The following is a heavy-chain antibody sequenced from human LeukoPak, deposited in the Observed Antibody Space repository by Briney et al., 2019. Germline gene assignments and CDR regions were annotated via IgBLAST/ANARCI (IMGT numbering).Heavy chain of an antibody. CDR1: GGSISSSSYY. CDR2: IYCSGST. D-gene: IGHD3-3*01. Sequence: SETLSLTCTVSGGSISSSSYYWGWIRQPPGKGLEWIGSIYCSGSTYYNPSLKSRVTISVDTSKNQFSLKLSSVTAADTAVYYCARRRSYDFWSGYYYFDYWGQGTLVTVSS. CDR3: ARRRSYDFWSGYYYFDY. V-gene: IGHV4-39*01. J-gene: IGHJ4*02.